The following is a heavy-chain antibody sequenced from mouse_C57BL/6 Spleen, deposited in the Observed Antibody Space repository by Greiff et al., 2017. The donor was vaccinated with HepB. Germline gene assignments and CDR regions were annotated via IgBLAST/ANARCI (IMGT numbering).Heavy chain of an antibody. CDR2: INPYNGDT. D-gene: IGHD1-1*01. CDR1: GYSFTGYF. CDR3: ARLGYGSSYGKSYAMDY. V-gene: IGHV1-20*01. J-gene: IGHJ4*01. Sequence: EVQLVESGPELVKPGDSVKISCKASGYSFTGYFMNWVMQSHGKSLEWIGRINPYNGDTFYNQKFKGKATLTVDKSSSTAHMELRSLTSEDSAVYYCARLGYGSSYGKSYAMDYWGQGTSVTVSS.